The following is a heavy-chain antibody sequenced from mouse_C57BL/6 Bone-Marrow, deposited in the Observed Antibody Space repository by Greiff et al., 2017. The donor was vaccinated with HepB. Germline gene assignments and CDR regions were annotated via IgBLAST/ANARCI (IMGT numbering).Heavy chain of an antibody. V-gene: IGHV14-1*01. CDR3: TRGYGSSPYYAMDY. CDR1: GFNIKDYY. D-gene: IGHD1-1*01. J-gene: IGHJ4*01. Sequence: EVKLVESGAELVRPGASVKLSCTASGFNIKDYYMHWVKQRPEQGLEWIGRIDPEDGDTEYAPKFQGKATMTADTSSNTAYLQLSSLTSEDTAVYYCTRGYGSSPYYAMDYWGQGTSVTVSS. CDR2: IDPEDGDT.